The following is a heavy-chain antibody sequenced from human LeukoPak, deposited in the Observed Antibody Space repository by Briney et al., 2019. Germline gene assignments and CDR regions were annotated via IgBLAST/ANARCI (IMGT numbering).Heavy chain of an antibody. Sequence: ASVKVSCKASGYTFTGYYMHWVRQAPGQGLEWMGWINPNSGGTNYAQKFQGRVTMTTDTSTNTAYMELNRLRSDDTAVYYCARGDDYIWGSAFNWFDPWGQGTLVTVSS. CDR2: INPNSGGT. CDR1: GYTFTGYY. CDR3: ARGDDYIWGSAFNWFDP. V-gene: IGHV1-2*02. D-gene: IGHD3-16*01. J-gene: IGHJ5*02.